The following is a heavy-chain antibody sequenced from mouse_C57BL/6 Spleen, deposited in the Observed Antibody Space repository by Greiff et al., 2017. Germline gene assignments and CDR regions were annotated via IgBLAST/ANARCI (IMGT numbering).Heavy chain of an antibody. Sequence: QVQLQQPGAELVKPGASVKMSCKASGYTFTSYWITWVKQRPGQGLEWIGDIYPGSGSTNYNEKFKSKATLTVDTSSSTAYMQLSSLTSEDSAVYYCARSGSYYYGSSGDFDYWGQGTTLTVSS. V-gene: IGHV1-55*01. D-gene: IGHD1-1*01. J-gene: IGHJ2*01. CDR2: IYPGSGST. CDR1: GYTFTSYW. CDR3: ARSGSYYYGSSGDFDY.